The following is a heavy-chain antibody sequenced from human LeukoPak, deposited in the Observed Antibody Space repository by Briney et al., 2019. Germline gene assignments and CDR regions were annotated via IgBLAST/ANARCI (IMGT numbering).Heavy chain of an antibody. Sequence: GGSLRLSCAASGFTFSSYAMPWVRQAPGKGLEWVAVISYDGSNKYYADSVKGRFTISRDNSKNTLYLQMNSLRAEDTAVYYCARDRKHIVVVTAIPKPADYWGQGTLVTVSS. CDR3: ARDRKHIVVVTAIPKPADY. D-gene: IGHD2-21*02. CDR2: ISYDGSNK. V-gene: IGHV3-30-3*01. J-gene: IGHJ4*02. CDR1: GFTFSSYA.